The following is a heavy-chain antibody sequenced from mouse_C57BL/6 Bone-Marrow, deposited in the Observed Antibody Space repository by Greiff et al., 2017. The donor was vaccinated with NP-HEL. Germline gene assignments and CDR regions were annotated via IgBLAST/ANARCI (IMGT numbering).Heavy chain of an antibody. J-gene: IGHJ1*03. CDR1: GFSFNTYA. V-gene: IGHV10-1*01. CDR3: VRHGLLYQYFDV. D-gene: IGHD2-1*01. CDR2: IRSKSNNYAT. Sequence: EVQLQESGGGLVQPKGSLKLSCAASGFSFNTYAMNWVRQAPGKGLEWVARIRSKSNNYATYYADSVKDRFTISRDDSESMLYLQMNNLKTEDTAMYYCVRHGLLYQYFDVWGTGTTVTVSS.